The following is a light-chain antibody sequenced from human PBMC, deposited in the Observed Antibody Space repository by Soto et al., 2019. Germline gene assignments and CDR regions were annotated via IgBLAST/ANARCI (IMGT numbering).Light chain of an antibody. CDR2: EVS. J-gene: IGLJ1*01. CDR3: SSYAGSILYV. V-gene: IGLV2-8*01. CDR1: SSDVGGYNY. Sequence: ALTQPPSASGSPGQSVTISCTGTSSDVGGYNYVSWYQQHPGKAPKLMIYEVSKRPSGVPDRFSGSKSGNTASLTVSGLQAEDEADYYCSSYAGSILYVFGTGTKLTVL.